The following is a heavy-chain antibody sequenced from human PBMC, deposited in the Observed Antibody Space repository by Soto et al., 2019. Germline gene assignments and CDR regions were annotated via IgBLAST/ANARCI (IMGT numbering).Heavy chain of an antibody. CDR3: AREVVFDYSSDYYYYGMDV. CDR2: IYYSGST. CDR1: GGSISSGDYY. Sequence: QVQLQESGPGLVKPSQTLSLTCTVSGGSISSGDYYWSWIRQPPGKGLEWIGYIYYSGSTYYNPSLKSRVTISVDTSKNQFSLKLSSVTAADTAVYYCAREVVFDYSSDYYYYGMDVWGQGTTVTVSS. D-gene: IGHD3-9*01. V-gene: IGHV4-30-4*01. J-gene: IGHJ6*02.